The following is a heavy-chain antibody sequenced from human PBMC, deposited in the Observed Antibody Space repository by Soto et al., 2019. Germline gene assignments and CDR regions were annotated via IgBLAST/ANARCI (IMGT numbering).Heavy chain of an antibody. D-gene: IGHD5-12*01. Sequence: QVQLVQSGAEVKKPGSSVKVSCKASGGTFSSYTISWVRQAPGQGLEWMGRLIPILGIAHYAQKFQGRVTIKADKSTSICYMEPGSLRSLDTAVYYCARPSADGSYDYWGHGHQVTVSA. CDR3: ARPSADGSYDY. J-gene: IGHJ4*01. CDR1: GGTFSSYT. CDR2: LIPILGIA. V-gene: IGHV1-69*02.